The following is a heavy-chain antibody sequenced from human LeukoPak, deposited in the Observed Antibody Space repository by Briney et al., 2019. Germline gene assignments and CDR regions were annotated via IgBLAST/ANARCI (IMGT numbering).Heavy chain of an antibody. J-gene: IGHJ3*01. CDR1: GFTVSNKY. Sequence: GGSLRLSCAASGFTVSNKYMIWVRQAPGKGLEWVSVIYSTGYTYYADSVTGRFTISRDNSKNTLYLQLNSLRAEDTAVYFCARTSSRWPRYALDVWGQGTMVTVSS. V-gene: IGHV3-53*01. CDR2: IYSTGYT. D-gene: IGHD6-13*01. CDR3: ARTSSRWPRYALDV.